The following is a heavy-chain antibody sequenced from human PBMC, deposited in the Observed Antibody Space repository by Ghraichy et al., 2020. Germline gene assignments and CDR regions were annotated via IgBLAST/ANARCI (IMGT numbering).Heavy chain of an antibody. J-gene: IGHJ4*02. CDR1: GFAFNNYA. D-gene: IGHD1-26*01. CDR3: AKDRTQSGSQGGLKF. V-gene: IGHV3-23*01. Sequence: ETLSLTCAASGFAFNNYAMTWVRQAPGKGLEWVSAISSSGTGTYYADSVKGRFTISRDNSKNTLYLQLNSLRVEDTAVYYCAKDRTQSGSQGGLKFWGQGTLVTVSS. CDR2: ISSSGTGT.